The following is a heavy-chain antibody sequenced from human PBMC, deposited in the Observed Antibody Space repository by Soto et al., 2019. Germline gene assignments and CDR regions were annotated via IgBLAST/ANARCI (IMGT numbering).Heavy chain of an antibody. CDR3: TRGGWDTHTIWRDY. J-gene: IGHJ4*02. CDR2: ISPKKGDT. CDR1: GYSFSNNA. D-gene: IGHD3-3*01. V-gene: IGHV1-18*01. Sequence: QVQLVQSGTEVKKPGASVKVSCKASGYSFSNNAIGWVRQAPGQGLEWMGWISPKKGDTKYAQSIQGRVTMTTDASTSTAYMELRSLRSDDTAVYYCTRGGWDTHTIWRDYWGQGTLVIVS.